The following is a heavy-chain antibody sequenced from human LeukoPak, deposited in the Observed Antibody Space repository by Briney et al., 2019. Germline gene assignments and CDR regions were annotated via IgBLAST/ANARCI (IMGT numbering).Heavy chain of an antibody. D-gene: IGHD3-22*01. CDR3: ARGRRQTYRIRTDSSASRFFDY. Sequence: SETLSLTCAVYGGSFSGYYWSWIRQPPGKGLEWIGEINHSGSTNYNPSLKSRVTISVDTSKNQFSLKLSSVTAADTAVYYCARGRRQTYRIRTDSSASRFFDYWGQGTLVTVSS. CDR2: INHSGST. V-gene: IGHV4-34*01. J-gene: IGHJ4*02. CDR1: GGSFSGYY.